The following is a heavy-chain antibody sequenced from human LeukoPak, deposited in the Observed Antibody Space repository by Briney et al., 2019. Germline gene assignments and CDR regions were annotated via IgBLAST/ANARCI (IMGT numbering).Heavy chain of an antibody. V-gene: IGHV4-34*01. CDR3: ARGHVDYFDY. CDR1: GGPFSGYY. J-gene: IGHJ4*02. Sequence: SETLSLTCAVYGGPFSGYYWSWIRQPPGKGLEWIGEINHSGSTNYNPSLKSRVTISVDTSKNQFSLKLSSVTAADTAVYYCARGHVDYFDYWGQGTLVTVSS. CDR2: INHSGST.